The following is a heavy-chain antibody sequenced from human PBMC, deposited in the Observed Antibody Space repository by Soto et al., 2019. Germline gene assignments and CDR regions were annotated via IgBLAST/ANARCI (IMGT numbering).Heavy chain of an antibody. J-gene: IGHJ6*01. V-gene: IGHV3-23*01. CDR1: VFTFSSYA. D-gene: IGHD2-15*01. CDR2: ISGSGGST. Sequence: GGSLRLSCASSVFTFSSYAMSWVRDSPGKWLEWVSAISGSGGSTYYADSVKGRFTISRDNSKNTLYLQMNSLRAEDTAVYYCAKGFYSTPNYYYYGMEVLGQGTTVIVSS. CDR3: AKGFYSTPNYYYYGMEV.